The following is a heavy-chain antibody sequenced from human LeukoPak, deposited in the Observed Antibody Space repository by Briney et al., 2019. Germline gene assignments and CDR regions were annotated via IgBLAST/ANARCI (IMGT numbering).Heavy chain of an antibody. V-gene: IGHV4-39*07. CDR3: ATPTYCGGDCYSSYFDY. D-gene: IGHD2-21*02. CDR1: GGSISSSSYY. J-gene: IGHJ4*02. Sequence: SETLSLTCTVSGGSISSSSYYWGWIRRPPGKGLEWIGSIYYSGSTYYNPSLKSRVTISVDTSKNQFSLKLSSVTAADTAVYYCATPTYCGGDCYSSYFDYWGQGTLVTVSS. CDR2: IYYSGST.